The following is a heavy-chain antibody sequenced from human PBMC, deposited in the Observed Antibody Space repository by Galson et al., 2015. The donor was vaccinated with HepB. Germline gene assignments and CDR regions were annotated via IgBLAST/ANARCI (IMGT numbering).Heavy chain of an antibody. CDR1: GFTFSSYW. CDR3: ARDGGGGYDPGDFFDY. Sequence: SLRLSCAASGFTFSSYWMSWVRQAPGKGLEWVANIKQDGSEKYYVDSVKGRFTISRDNAKNSLYLQMNSLRAEDTAVYYCARDGGGGYDPGDFFDYWGQGTLVTVSS. J-gene: IGHJ4*02. CDR2: IKQDGSEK. V-gene: IGHV3-7*03. D-gene: IGHD5-12*01.